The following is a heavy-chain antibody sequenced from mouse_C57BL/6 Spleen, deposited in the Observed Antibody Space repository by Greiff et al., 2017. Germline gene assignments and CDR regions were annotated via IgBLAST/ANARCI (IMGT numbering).Heavy chain of an antibody. Sequence: QVQLQQPGAELVKPGASVKLSCKASGYTFTSYWMHWVKQRPGQGLEWIGMIHPNSGSTNYNEKFKSKATLTVDKSSSTAYMQLSSLTSEDSAVXYCARRNYYGNEDFDDWGQGTTLTVSS. CDR3: ARRNYYGNEDFDD. CDR1: GYTFTSYW. V-gene: IGHV1-64*01. J-gene: IGHJ2*01. CDR2: IHPNSGST. D-gene: IGHD1-1*01.